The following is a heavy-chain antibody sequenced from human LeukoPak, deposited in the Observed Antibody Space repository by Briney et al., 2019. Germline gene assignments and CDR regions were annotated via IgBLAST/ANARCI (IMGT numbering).Heavy chain of an antibody. V-gene: IGHV3-23*01. D-gene: IGHD3-10*01. Sequence: GGSLRLSCAASGFTFSSYAMSWVRQAPGKGLEWVSAISGSGGSTYYADSVKGRFTISRDNSKNTLYLQMNSLRAEDTAVYYCAIALRKYYGSGSYYSRVYYFDYWGQGTLVTVSS. CDR1: GFTFSSYA. CDR3: AIALRKYYGSGSYYSRVYYFDY. J-gene: IGHJ4*02. CDR2: ISGSGGST.